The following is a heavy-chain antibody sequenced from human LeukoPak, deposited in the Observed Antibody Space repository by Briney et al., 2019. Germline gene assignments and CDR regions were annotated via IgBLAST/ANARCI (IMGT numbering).Heavy chain of an antibody. CDR3: ARARGIAAAGTLYYYYYGMDV. V-gene: IGHV3-66*01. CDR2: IYSGGST. CDR1: GFTVSSNY. D-gene: IGHD6-13*01. J-gene: IGHJ6*02. Sequence: SGGSLRLSCAASGFTVSSNYMSWVRQAPGKGLEWVSVIYSGGSTYYADSVKGRFTISRDNSKNTLYLQMNSLRAEDTAVYYCARARGIAAAGTLYYYYYGMDVWGQGTTVTVSS.